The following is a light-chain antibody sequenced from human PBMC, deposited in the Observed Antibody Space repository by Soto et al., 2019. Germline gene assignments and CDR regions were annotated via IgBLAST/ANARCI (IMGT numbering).Light chain of an antibody. CDR1: QDIRNY. J-gene: IGKJ1*01. CDR3: QQYDNLPLT. Sequence: DIQMTQSPSSLSASIGDRVTITCQASQDIRNYLNWHQQKPGKAPKLLIYDASHLETGVPSRFSGSGSGTDFTLTISSLQPEDIATYYCQQYDNLPLTFGQGTKVDIK. V-gene: IGKV1-33*01. CDR2: DAS.